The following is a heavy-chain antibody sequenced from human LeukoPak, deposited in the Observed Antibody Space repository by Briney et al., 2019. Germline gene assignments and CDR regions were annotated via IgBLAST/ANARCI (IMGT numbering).Heavy chain of an antibody. D-gene: IGHD2-15*01. J-gene: IGHJ6*02. Sequence: GGSLRLSCAASGFTFSSYAMSWARQAPGKGLEWVSAISGSGGSTYYADSVKGRFTISRDNSKNTLYLQMNSLRAEDTAVYYCARDYIGYCSGGSCYGYYYYGMDVWGQGTTVTVSS. CDR2: ISGSGGST. CDR3: ARDYIGYCSGGSCYGYYYYGMDV. V-gene: IGHV3-23*01. CDR1: GFTFSSYA.